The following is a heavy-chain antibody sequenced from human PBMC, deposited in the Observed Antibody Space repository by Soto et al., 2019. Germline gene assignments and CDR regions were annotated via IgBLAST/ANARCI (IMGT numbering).Heavy chain of an antibody. CDR1: GYTFTSYY. CDR3: ARDRREDIVVVPAARMSNWFDP. CDR2: IIPILGIA. D-gene: IGHD2-2*01. V-gene: IGHV1-69*04. J-gene: IGHJ5*02. Sequence: ASVKVSCKASGYTFTSYYMYWVRQAPGQGLEWMGIIIPILGIANYAQKFQGRVTITADKSTSTVYMELSSLRSEDTAVYYCARDRREDIVVVPAARMSNWFDPWGQGTLVTVSS.